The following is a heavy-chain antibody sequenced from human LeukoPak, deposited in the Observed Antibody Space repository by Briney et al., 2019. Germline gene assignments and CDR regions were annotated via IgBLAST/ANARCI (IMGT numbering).Heavy chain of an antibody. J-gene: IGHJ5*02. CDR2: IYTSGST. CDR3: ARDNPYDFWSGYPNWFDP. V-gene: IGHV4-61*02. D-gene: IGHD3-3*01. CDR1: GGSITSGSYY. Sequence: PSETLSLTCTVSGGSITSGSYYWSWIRQPAGKGLECIGRIYTSGSTNYNPSLKSRVTISVDTSKNQFSLKLSSVTAADTAVYYCARDNPYDFWSGYPNWFDPWGQGTLVTVSS.